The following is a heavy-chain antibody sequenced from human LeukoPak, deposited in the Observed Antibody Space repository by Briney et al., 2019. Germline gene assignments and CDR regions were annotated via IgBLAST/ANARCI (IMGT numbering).Heavy chain of an antibody. CDR1: GFTFSNAW. CDR3: AAGHYTNL. CDR2: INTKSDGETT. J-gene: IGHJ5*02. V-gene: IGHV3-15*01. D-gene: IGHD3-3*01. Sequence: GGSLRLSCAASGFTFSNAWMRWVRQAPGKGLEWVGRINTKSDGETTDYAAPVKGRFTISRDDSKDTLFLQMNGLKPEDTAIYYCAAGHYTNLWGQGTLVTVSS.